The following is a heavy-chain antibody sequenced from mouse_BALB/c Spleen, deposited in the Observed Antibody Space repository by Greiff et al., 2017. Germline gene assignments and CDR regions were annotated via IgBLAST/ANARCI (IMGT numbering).Heavy chain of an antibody. Sequence: EVKLMESGGGLVKPGGSLKLSCAASGFTFSSYAMSWVRQTPEKRLEWVASISSGGSTYYPDSVKGRFTISRDNARNILYLQMSSLRSEDTAMYYCARGRASSYGWYFDVWGAGTTVTVSS. CDR2: ISSGGST. J-gene: IGHJ1*01. CDR3: ARGRASSYGWYFDV. CDR1: GFTFSSYA. D-gene: IGHD1-1*01. V-gene: IGHV5-6-5*01.